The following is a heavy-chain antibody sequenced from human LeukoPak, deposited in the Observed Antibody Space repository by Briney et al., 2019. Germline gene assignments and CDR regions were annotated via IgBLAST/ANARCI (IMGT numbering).Heavy chain of an antibody. J-gene: IGHJ3*02. Sequence: PGGSLRLSCAASGFTFSSYGMHWVRQAPGKGLEWVAVIWYDGSNKYYADSVKGRFTISRDNSKNTLYLQMNSLRAEDTAVYYCARGGGEQWLVHPEAFDIWGQGTMVTVSS. CDR1: GFTFSSYG. CDR2: IWYDGSNK. D-gene: IGHD6-19*01. V-gene: IGHV3-33*01. CDR3: ARGGGEQWLVHPEAFDI.